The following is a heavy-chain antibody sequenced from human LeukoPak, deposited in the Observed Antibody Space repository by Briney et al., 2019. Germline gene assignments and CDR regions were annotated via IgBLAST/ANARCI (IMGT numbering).Heavy chain of an antibody. CDR1: GYTLSQYY. J-gene: IGHJ5*01. Sequence: APLKGSCKGSGYTLSQYYIKWVRQDPEQGVEWMGWMSPNSGNTGYAQKFQGRVTMTRDTSITTAYMELTNLRSEDTATYYCVRAPPNWGFNFWGQGTLVTVSS. D-gene: IGHD1-1*01. CDR3: VRAPPNWGFNF. V-gene: IGHV1-8*01. CDR2: MSPNSGNT.